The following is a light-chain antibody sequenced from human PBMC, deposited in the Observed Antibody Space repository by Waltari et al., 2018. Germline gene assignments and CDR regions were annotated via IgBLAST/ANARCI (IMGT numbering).Light chain of an antibody. CDR3: AAWDDSLNGYV. CDR1: SSTIGTNT. V-gene: IGLV1-44*01. J-gene: IGLJ1*01. Sequence: QSVLTQPPSASGTPGQRVTISCSGSSSTIGTNTVNWYQQLPRTAPKLLLYGENQRPSGVPDRFSGSKSGTSASLAISGLQSEDEADYYCAAWDDSLNGYVFGTGTKVSV. CDR2: GEN.